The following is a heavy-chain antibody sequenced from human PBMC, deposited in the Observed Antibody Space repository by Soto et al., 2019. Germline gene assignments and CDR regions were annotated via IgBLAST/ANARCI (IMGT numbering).Heavy chain of an antibody. V-gene: IGHV4-59*01. CDR3: ARGGHRVIVVDYNWFDP. CDR2: IYYSGST. D-gene: IGHD3-22*01. Sequence: SETLSLTCSVSGVSISNYYWSWIRQPPGKGLEWIGNIYYSGSTNYNPSLKSRVTISVDTSKNQFSLTLSSVTAADTAVYYCARGGHRVIVVDYNWFDPWGQGTQVTVSS. CDR1: GVSISNYY. J-gene: IGHJ5*02.